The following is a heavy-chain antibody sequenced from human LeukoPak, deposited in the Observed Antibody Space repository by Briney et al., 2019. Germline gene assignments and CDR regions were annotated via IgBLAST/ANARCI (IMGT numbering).Heavy chain of an antibody. J-gene: IGHJ4*02. CDR3: AKDAQGLVRGGIYFDF. CDR2: ISFDGGKE. V-gene: IGHV3-30-3*01. D-gene: IGHD6-19*01. CDR1: GFTFSSYA. Sequence: PGGSLRLSCAASGFTFSSYAMHWVRQAPGKGLEWVAIISFDGGKEHYADSVKGRFTISRDNAKNSLFLQMNSLRAEDTALYYCAKDAQGLVRGGIYFDFWGQGSLVTVSS.